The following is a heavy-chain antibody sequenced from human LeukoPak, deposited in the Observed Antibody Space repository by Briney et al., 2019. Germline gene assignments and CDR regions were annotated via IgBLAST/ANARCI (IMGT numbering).Heavy chain of an antibody. CDR3: AREGAFDF. V-gene: IGHV4-59*01. CDR1: GGSINNFY. J-gene: IGHJ3*01. Sequence: PSETLSLTCTVSGGSINNFYWSWIRQPPGKGLEWIGYIHYSWRTNYNPSFKSRVTISLDTSRSQFSLKLTSVTAADTAVYYCAREGAFDFWGQGTMVTVSS. CDR2: IHYSWRT.